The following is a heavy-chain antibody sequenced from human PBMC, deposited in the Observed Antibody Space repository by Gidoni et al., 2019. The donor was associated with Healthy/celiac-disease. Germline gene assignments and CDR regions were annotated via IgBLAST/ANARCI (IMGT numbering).Heavy chain of an antibody. CDR3: AKRCTSCPHFYYYYGMDV. V-gene: IGHV3-23*01. CDR2: ISGSGGST. D-gene: IGHD2-2*01. CDR1: GFTFSSYA. J-gene: IGHJ6*02. Sequence: EVQLLESGGGLVQPGGSLRLSCAASGFTFSSYALGWVRQAPGKGLEWVSAISGSGGSTDYEDPVKGRFTISRDNSKNTLYLKMNSLRAEDTAVYYCAKRCTSCPHFYYYYGMDVWGQGTTVTVSS.